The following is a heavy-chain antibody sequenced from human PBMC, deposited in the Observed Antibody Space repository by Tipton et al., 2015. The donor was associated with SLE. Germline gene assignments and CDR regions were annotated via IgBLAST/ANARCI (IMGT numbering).Heavy chain of an antibody. V-gene: IGHV3-30*02. CDR2: IRYDGSNK. CDR3: AKDRSRGDIVVVVAATDAFDI. Sequence: SLRLSCAASGFTFSNYGMHWVRQAPGKGLEWVAFIRYDGSNKYYADSVKGRFTISRDNSKNTLYLQMNSLRDEDTAVYYCAKDRSRGDIVVVVAATDAFDIWGQGTMVTVSS. CDR1: GFTFSNYG. D-gene: IGHD2-15*01. J-gene: IGHJ3*02.